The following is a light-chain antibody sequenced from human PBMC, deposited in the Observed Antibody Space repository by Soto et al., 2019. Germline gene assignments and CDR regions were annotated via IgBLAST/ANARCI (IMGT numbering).Light chain of an antibody. J-gene: IGLJ1*01. CDR1: AGDVGAYNY. Sequence: QSALVQPRSVSGSPGQSVTISCSGTAGDVGAYNYVSWYQQHPGKAPNLIIYDVTKRPSGVPDRFSGSKSGNTASLTISGLQAEDESDYYCCSYAGNYIYVFGSGTKVTVL. CDR3: CSYAGNYIYV. V-gene: IGLV2-11*01. CDR2: DVT.